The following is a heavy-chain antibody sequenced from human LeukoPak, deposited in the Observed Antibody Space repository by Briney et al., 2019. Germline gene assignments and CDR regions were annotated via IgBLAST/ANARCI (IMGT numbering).Heavy chain of an antibody. CDR1: GYTFTSYG. D-gene: IGHD3-22*01. CDR2: ISAYNGNT. J-gene: IGHJ3*02. V-gene: IGHV1-18*01. Sequence: ASVKVSCKASGYTFTSYGISWVRQAPGQGLEWMGWISAYNGNTNYAQKLQGRVTMTTDTSTSTAYMELRSLRSDDTAVYYCAREVDYYDSSGYRSVYAFDIWGQGTMVTV. CDR3: AREVDYYDSSGYRSVYAFDI.